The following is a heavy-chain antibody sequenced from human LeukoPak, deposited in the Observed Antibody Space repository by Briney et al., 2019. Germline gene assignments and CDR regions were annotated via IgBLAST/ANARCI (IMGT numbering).Heavy chain of an antibody. CDR2: INPSGGST. V-gene: IGHV1-46*01. CDR3: ARDRGYYDSSGYFPYSYYYYMDV. D-gene: IGHD3-22*01. J-gene: IGHJ6*03. Sequence: GASVKVSCKASGYTFTSYYMHWVRQAPGQGLEWMGIINPSGGSTSYAQKFQGRVTMTTDTSTSTAYMELRSLRSDDTAVYYCARDRGYYDSSGYFPYSYYYYMDVWGKGTTVTVSS. CDR1: GYTFTSYY.